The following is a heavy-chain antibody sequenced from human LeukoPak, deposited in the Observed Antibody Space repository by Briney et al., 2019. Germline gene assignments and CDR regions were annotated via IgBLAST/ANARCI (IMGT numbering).Heavy chain of an antibody. CDR2: INAGHGNT. Sequence: ASVKVSCKASGYTFTSYAIQWVRQAPGQRLEWMGWINAGHGNTKYSQKFQGRVTMTTDTSTSTGYMELRSLRSDDTAVYYCARVHSYCSSTSCLDYWGQGTLVTVSS. D-gene: IGHD2-2*01. V-gene: IGHV1-3*01. J-gene: IGHJ4*02. CDR1: GYTFTSYA. CDR3: ARVHSYCSSTSCLDY.